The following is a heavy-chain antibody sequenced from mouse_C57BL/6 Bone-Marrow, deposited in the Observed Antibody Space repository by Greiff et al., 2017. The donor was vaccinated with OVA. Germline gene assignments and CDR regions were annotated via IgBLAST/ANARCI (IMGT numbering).Heavy chain of an antibody. Sequence: QVQLQQPGAELVRPGTSVKLSCKASGYTFTSYWMHWVKQRPGQGLEWIGEIDPSDSYTNYTQKFKGKATLTVDTSSSTAYMQLSSLTSEDSAVYYCARSRGEESYDYDVMVDYWGQGTTLTVSS. V-gene: IGHV1-59*01. CDR3: ARSRGEESYDYDVMVDY. D-gene: IGHD2-4*01. J-gene: IGHJ2*01. CDR1: GYTFTSYW. CDR2: IDPSDSYT.